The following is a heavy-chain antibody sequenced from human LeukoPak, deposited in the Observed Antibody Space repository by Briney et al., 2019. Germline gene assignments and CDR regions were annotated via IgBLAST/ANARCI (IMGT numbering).Heavy chain of an antibody. J-gene: IGHJ4*02. CDR3: ARDWVEGFYYDSSGYDY. Sequence: GASVKVSCKASGYTFTGYYMHWVRQAPGQGLEWMGWINPNSGGTNYAQKFQGRVTMTRDTSISTAYMELSRLRSDDTAVYYCARDWVEGFYYDSSGYDYWGQGTLVTVSS. CDR1: GYTFTGYY. CDR2: INPNSGGT. D-gene: IGHD3-22*01. V-gene: IGHV1-2*02.